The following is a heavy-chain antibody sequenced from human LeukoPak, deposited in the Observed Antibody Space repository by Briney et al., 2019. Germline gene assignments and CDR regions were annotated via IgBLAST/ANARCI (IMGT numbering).Heavy chain of an antibody. D-gene: IGHD6-6*01. V-gene: IGHV3-21*01. CDR2: ISSSSSYI. CDR1: GFTFSSYS. J-gene: IGHJ1*01. CDR3: ARDRGYSSSSGYFQH. Sequence: PGGALRLSCAASGFTFSSYSINWVRQAPGKGMEWVSSISSSSSYIYYADSVKDRFTISRDNAKNSLYLQLNSLRAEDTAVYYCARDRGYSSSSGYFQHWGQGTLVTVSS.